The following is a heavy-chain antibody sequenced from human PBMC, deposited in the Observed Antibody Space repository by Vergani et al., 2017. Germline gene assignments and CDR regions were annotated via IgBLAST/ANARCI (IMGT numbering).Heavy chain of an antibody. Sequence: QVQLVQSGAEVKKPGASVKVSCKASGYTFTDYYMHWVRQAPGQGLEWMGWISPNSGGTNYAHKFQGRVTMTRDTSISTAYMELNRLRSDDTAVYYCARGDDWSGGTCYLRAFDYWGQGTLVTVSS. CDR2: ISPNSGGT. J-gene: IGHJ4*02. D-gene: IGHD2-15*01. CDR3: ARGDDWSGGTCYLRAFDY. V-gene: IGHV1-2*07. CDR1: GYTFTDYY.